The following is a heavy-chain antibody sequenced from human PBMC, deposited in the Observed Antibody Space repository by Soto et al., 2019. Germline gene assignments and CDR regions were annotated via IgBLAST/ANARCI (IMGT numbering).Heavy chain of an antibody. CDR2: IYHSGST. Sequence: QVQLQESGPGLVKPSQTLSLTCTVSGGSSTSAGYYWSWIRQHPVKGPEWIGYIYHSGSTYYNPSLKSRITMSVDTSKSQFTLKLITVTAAETAVYYCARIGLVVTARGHFDLWGQGTLVTVSS. V-gene: IGHV4-31*03. CDR3: ARIGLVVTARGHFDL. D-gene: IGHD6-19*01. CDR1: GGSSTSAGYY. J-gene: IGHJ4*02.